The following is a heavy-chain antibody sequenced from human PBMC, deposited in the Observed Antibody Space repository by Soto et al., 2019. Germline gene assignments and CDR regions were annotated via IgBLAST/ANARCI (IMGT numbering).Heavy chain of an antibody. Sequence: SETLSLSCTVSGGSISSRNYYWGWIRQPPGKGLEWIGSIYYSGSTYYNPSLKSRVTISVDTSKSQFSLKLDSVTAADTAVYYCARQYSAGWSHYFDYWGQGTLVTVSS. CDR3: ARQYSAGWSHYFDY. J-gene: IGHJ4*02. CDR1: GGSISSRNYY. V-gene: IGHV4-39*01. CDR2: IYYSGST. D-gene: IGHD6-19*01.